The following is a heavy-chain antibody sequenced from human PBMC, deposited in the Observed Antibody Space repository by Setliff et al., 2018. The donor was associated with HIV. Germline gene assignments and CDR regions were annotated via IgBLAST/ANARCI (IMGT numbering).Heavy chain of an antibody. V-gene: IGHV3-7*01. CDR3: ISSGNSGY. Sequence: EGSLRLSCATSGFTFSNFWMTWVRQAPGKGLEWVANIKEDGSETFYVDSVKGRFTISRDNAKNTLYLQMNNLRAEDTAVYYCISSGNSGYWGQGTLVTVSS. CDR1: GFTFSNFW. CDR2: IKEDGSET. D-gene: IGHD6-19*01. J-gene: IGHJ4*02.